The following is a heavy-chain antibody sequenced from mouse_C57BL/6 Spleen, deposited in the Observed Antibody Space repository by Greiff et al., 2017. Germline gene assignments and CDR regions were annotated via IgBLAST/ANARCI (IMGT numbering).Heavy chain of an antibody. CDR2: IAPETGGT. CDR1: GYTFTDYE. V-gene: IGHV1-15*01. Sequence: VQLQQSGAELVRPGASVTLSCKASGYTFTDYEMHWVQQTPVHGLEWIGAIAPETGGTAYNQKFKGKAILTADKSSSTAYMELRSLTSEDSAVYYCTYDYDFGVAYWGQGTLVTVSA. CDR3: TYDYDFGVAY. J-gene: IGHJ3*01. D-gene: IGHD2-4*01.